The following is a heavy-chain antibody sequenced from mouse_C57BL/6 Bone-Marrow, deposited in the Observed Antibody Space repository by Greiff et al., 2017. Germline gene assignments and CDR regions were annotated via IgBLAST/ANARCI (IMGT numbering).Heavy chain of an antibody. CDR2: ISYDGSN. J-gene: IGHJ3*01. Sequence: EVHLVESGPGLVKPSQSLSLTCSVTGYSITSGYYWNWIRQFPGNKLEWMGYISYDGSNNYNPSLKNRISITRDTSKNQFFLKLNSVTTEDTATYYCARGDYYGPLFAYWGQGTLVTVSA. D-gene: IGHD1-1*01. CDR1: GYSITSGYY. CDR3: ARGDYYGPLFAY. V-gene: IGHV3-6*01.